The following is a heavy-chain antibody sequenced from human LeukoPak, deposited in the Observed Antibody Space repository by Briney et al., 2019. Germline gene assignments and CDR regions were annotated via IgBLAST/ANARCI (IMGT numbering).Heavy chain of an antibody. Sequence: AGGSLRLSCAASGFTFSTYNMNWVRQAPGQGLEWVSSISSSSTYIYYADSVKGRFTISRDNAKNSLYLQMNSLRAEDTAVYYCARDLVTAGGTVYWGQGTLVTVSS. D-gene: IGHD6-13*01. V-gene: IGHV3-21*01. J-gene: IGHJ4*02. CDR1: GFTFSTYN. CDR2: ISSSSTYI. CDR3: ARDLVTAGGTVY.